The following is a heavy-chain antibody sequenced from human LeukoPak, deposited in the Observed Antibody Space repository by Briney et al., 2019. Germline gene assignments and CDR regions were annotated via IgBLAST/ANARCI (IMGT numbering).Heavy chain of an antibody. J-gene: IGHJ4*02. D-gene: IGHD3-22*01. CDR3: AKRATYFESSGYYTFDH. CDR2: IRYDGSDK. Sequence: GGSLRLSCAASGFTFGSYAMHWVRQAPGKGLEWAASIRYDGSDKNYADSVKGRFTISRDNSRNTLYLQMNSLRAEDTAVYYCAKRATYFESSGYYTFDHWGQGTLVTASS. V-gene: IGHV3-30*02. CDR1: GFTFGSYA.